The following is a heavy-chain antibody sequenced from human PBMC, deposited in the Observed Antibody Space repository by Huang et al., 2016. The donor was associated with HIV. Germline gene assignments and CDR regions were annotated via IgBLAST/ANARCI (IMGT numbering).Heavy chain of an antibody. CDR2: ISVDNGDT. CDR1: NYNCGSHG. J-gene: IGHJ6*03. CDR3: ARSGFGVVITTTLDYYYMDV. Sequence: QVQLVQSGAEVKKPGASVKVSCEASNYNCGSHGISWVRQATGQGLEWMGCISVDNGDTKYAQKFQGRVTMTRETSTRTAYMELTSLRFDDTAVYYCARSGFGVVITTTLDYYYMDVWGTGTTVTVSS. V-gene: IGHV1-18*01. D-gene: IGHD3-3*01.